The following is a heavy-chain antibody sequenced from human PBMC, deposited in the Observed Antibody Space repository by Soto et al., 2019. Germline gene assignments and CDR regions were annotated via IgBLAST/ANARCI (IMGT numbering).Heavy chain of an antibody. J-gene: IGHJ6*02. Sequence: GGSLRLSCAASGFTLSNYAMHWVRQAPGKGLEWVTVISYDGSKKYYADSVKGRFTISRDNSKNTLYLQMKSLRGEDTAVYYCARVLRGGWSSAYYYGMDVWGQGTTATVSS. CDR3: ARVLRGGWSSAYYYGMDV. CDR1: GFTLSNYA. D-gene: IGHD6-19*01. CDR2: ISYDGSKK. V-gene: IGHV3-30*01.